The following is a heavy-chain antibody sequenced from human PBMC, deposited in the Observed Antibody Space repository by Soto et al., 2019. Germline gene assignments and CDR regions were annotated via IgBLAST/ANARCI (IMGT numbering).Heavy chain of an antibody. Sequence: QSPTLSLTCAVYGGSFSGYYWSWIRQPPGKGLEWIGEINHSGSTNYNPSLKSRVTISVDTSKNQFSLKLSSVTAADTAVYYCARVLYYYYYGSGRNHGMDVWGQGTTVTVSS. V-gene: IGHV4-34*01. J-gene: IGHJ6*02. CDR3: ARVLYYYYYGSGRNHGMDV. D-gene: IGHD3-10*01. CDR1: GGSFSGYY. CDR2: INHSGST.